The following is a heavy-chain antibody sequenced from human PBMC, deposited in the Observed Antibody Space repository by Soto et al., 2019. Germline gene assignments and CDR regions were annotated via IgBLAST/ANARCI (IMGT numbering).Heavy chain of an antibody. J-gene: IGHJ4*02. CDR2: IYYSGST. V-gene: IGHV4-39*01. CDR1: GGSISSSSYY. CDR3: ARRKGVAHANFDY. D-gene: IGHD3-10*01. Sequence: QLQLQESGPGLVKPSETLSLTCTVSGGSISSSSYYWGWIRQPPGKGLEWIGSIYYSGSTYYNPSLKSRVTISVDTSKNQFSLKLSSVTAADTAVYYCARRKGVAHANFDYWGQGTLVTVSS.